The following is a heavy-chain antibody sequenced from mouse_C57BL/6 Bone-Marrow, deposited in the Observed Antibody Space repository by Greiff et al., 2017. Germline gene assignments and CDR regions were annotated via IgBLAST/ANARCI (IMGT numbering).Heavy chain of an antibody. J-gene: IGHJ4*01. V-gene: IGHV1-7*01. D-gene: IGHD2-5*01. CDR1: GYTFTSYW. CDR2: INPSSGYT. CDR3: ALYYSNPYAMDY. Sequence: VQLQQPGAELAKPGASVKLSCKASGYTFTSYWMHWVKQRPGQGLEWIGYINPSSGYTKYNQKFKDKATLTADKSSSTAYMQLSSLTYEDSAVYYCALYYSNPYAMDYWGQGTSVTVSS.